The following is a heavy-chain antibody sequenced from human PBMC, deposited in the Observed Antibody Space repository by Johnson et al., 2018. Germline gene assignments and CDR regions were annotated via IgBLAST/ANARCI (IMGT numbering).Heavy chain of an antibody. J-gene: IGHJ3*02. V-gene: IGHV3-23*01. CDR2: ITGSGGSP. CDR1: GFTFNTYA. D-gene: IGHD1-26*01. CDR3: AKAITGSNGVSDI. Sequence: VQLQESGGGLAQPGGSLRPSCTASGFTFNTYAMTWGRQAPGKGLEWVSSITGSGGSPSYAAPVQGRFTISRDNYKNTVSPQMNRLRVEDPAVYYCAKAITGSNGVSDIWGQGTMVTVSS.